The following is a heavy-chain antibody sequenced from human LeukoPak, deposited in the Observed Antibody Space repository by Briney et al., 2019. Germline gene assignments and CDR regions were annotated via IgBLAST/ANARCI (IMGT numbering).Heavy chain of an antibody. V-gene: IGHV3-66*01. CDR3: ARGGYSYGSHYYYYYGMDV. D-gene: IGHD5-18*01. Sequence: GGSLRLSCAASGFTFSSYAMHWVRQAPGKGLEWVSVIYSGGSTYYADSVKGRFTISRDNSKNTLYLQMNSLRAEDTAVYYCARGGYSYGSHYYYYYGMDVWGQGTTVTVSS. CDR2: IYSGGST. J-gene: IGHJ6*02. CDR1: GFTFSSYA.